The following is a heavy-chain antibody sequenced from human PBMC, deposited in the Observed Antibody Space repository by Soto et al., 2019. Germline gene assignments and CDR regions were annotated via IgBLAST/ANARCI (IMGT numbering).Heavy chain of an antibody. CDR3: ARELGYYYDSSGYYDY. CDR1: GFTFSSYG. V-gene: IGHV3-33*01. Sequence: GGSLRLSCAASGFTFSSYGMHWVRQAPGKGLEWVAVIWYDGSNKYYADSVKGRFTISRDNSKNTLYLQMNSLRAEDTAVYYCARELGYYYDSSGYYDYWGQGTLVTVSS. J-gene: IGHJ4*02. D-gene: IGHD3-22*01. CDR2: IWYDGSNK.